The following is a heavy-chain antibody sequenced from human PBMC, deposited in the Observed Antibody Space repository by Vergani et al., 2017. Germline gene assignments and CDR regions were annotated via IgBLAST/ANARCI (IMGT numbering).Heavy chain of an antibody. D-gene: IGHD6-6*01. CDR3: ARHWYSSSYAFDI. CDR1: GGTFSSYT. J-gene: IGHJ3*02. CDR2: IIPILGIA. Sequence: QVQLVQSGAEVKKPGSSVKVSCKASGGTFSSYTISWVRQAPGQGLEWMGRIIPILGIANYAQKFQGRVTITADKSTSTAYMELSSLRSEDTAVYYCARHWYSSSYAFDIWGQGTMVTVSS. V-gene: IGHV1-69*02.